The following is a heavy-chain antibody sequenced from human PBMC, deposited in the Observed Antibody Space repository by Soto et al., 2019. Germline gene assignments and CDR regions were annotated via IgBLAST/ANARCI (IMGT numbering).Heavy chain of an antibody. CDR3: ARGFRSIAARPDWFDP. J-gene: IGHJ5*02. Sequence: QVQLQESGPGLVKPSETLSLTCTVSGGSISSYYWSWIRQPPGKGLEWIGYIYYSGSTNYNPSLKSRVTISVDTSKNQFSLKLSSVTAADTAVYYCARGFRSIAARPDWFDPWGQGTLVTVSS. D-gene: IGHD6-6*01. V-gene: IGHV4-59*01. CDR2: IYYSGST. CDR1: GGSISSYY.